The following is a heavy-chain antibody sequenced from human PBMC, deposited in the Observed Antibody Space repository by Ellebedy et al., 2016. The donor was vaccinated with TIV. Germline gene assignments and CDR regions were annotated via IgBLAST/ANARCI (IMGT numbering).Heavy chain of an antibody. J-gene: IGHJ4*02. Sequence: GESLKISCAASGFTFSNAWMNWVRQAPGKGLEWVGRIKSKADGGTTDYAASVKGRFTISRDDSKNTLYLQMNSLKTEDTAVYYCTTELSFGTGDYWGQGTLVTVSS. CDR3: TTELSFGTGDY. CDR1: GFTFSNAW. D-gene: IGHD3-16*02. V-gene: IGHV3-15*07. CDR2: IKSKADGGTT.